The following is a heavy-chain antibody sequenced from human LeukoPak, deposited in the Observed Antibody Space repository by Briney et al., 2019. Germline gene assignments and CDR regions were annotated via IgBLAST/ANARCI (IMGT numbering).Heavy chain of an antibody. Sequence: GGSLRLSCAASGFTFSSYWMSWVRQAPGKGLEWVANIKQDRSEKYYVDSVKGRFTISRDNARNSLYLQMNSLRAEDTAVYYCARQSGGFGESPFDYWGQGTLVTVSS. CDR3: ARQSGGFGESPFDY. CDR1: GFTFSSYW. J-gene: IGHJ4*02. D-gene: IGHD3-10*01. CDR2: IKQDRSEK. V-gene: IGHV3-7*01.